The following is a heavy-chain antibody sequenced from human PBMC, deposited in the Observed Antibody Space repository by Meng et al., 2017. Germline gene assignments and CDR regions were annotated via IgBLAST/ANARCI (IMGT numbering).Heavy chain of an antibody. CDR1: GFTFSS. V-gene: IGHV3-48*03. D-gene: IGHD6-19*01. J-gene: IGHJ3*02. CDR3: AGLRENEYSSGWYLNAFDI. CDR2: ISSSGSTI. Sequence: GESLKISCAASGFTFSSMNWVRQAPGKGLEWVSYISSSGSTIYYADSVKGRITISRDNAKNSLYLQMNSLRAEDTAVYYCAGLRENEYSSGWYLNAFDIWGQGIMVTVSS.